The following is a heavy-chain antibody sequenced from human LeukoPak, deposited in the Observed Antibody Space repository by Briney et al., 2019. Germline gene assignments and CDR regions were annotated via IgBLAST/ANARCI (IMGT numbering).Heavy chain of an antibody. V-gene: IGHV3-15*01. D-gene: IGHD4-11*01. CDR1: GYTFSNAW. CDR2: IKSKTDGGTT. Sequence: PGGSLRLSCAASGYTFSNAWMSWVRQAPGKGLEWVGRIKSKTDGGTTDYAEPVKGRFTISRDDSKNTLYLQMNSLKTEDTAVYYCTTDLTVTTGDYWGQGTLVTVSS. J-gene: IGHJ4*02. CDR3: TTDLTVTTGDY.